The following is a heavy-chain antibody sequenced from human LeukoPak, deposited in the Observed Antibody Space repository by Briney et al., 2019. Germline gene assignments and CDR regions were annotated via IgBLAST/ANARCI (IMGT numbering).Heavy chain of an antibody. J-gene: IGHJ4*02. Sequence: GGSLRLSCAASGFTFSSYWMSWVRQAPGKGLEWVANLKQDGSEKYYVDSVKGRFTISRDNAKNSLYLQMNSLRAEDTAVYYCARRGYSSGWYDMYYFDYWGQGTLVTVSS. V-gene: IGHV3-7*03. CDR1: GFTFSSYW. CDR2: LKQDGSEK. CDR3: ARRGYSSGWYDMYYFDY. D-gene: IGHD6-19*01.